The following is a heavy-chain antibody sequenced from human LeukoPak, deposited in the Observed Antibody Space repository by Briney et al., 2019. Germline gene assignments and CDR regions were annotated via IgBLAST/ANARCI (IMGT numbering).Heavy chain of an antibody. CDR2: IYYTGSS. J-gene: IGHJ3*01. Sequence: SETLSLTCTVSGGSISSYYWNWIRQPPGEGLEWIGYIYYTGSSNYNPSLKSRVTILLDTSKNQFSLKLSSVTAADTAVYYCVRRVVVVTANDKSDAFDVWGQGTVVTVSS. CDR3: VRRVVVVTANDKSDAFDV. D-gene: IGHD2-21*02. CDR1: GGSISSYY. V-gene: IGHV4-59*01.